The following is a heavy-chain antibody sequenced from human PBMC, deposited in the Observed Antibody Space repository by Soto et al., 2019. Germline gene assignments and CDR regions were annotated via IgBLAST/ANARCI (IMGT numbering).Heavy chain of an antibody. CDR1: GFSLTTSGVG. CDR2: IYWDDDK. Sequence: QITLKESGPTLVKPTQTLTLTCTFSGFSLTTSGVGVGWIRQPPGKALEWLALIYWDDDKRYSPSLKNRLTITKDTARNQVVLTLIDLDHVDTATYYCAHKSLVPFGMDVWGQGTTVTVAS. V-gene: IGHV2-5*02. J-gene: IGHJ6*02. CDR3: AHKSLVPFGMDV. D-gene: IGHD3-10*01.